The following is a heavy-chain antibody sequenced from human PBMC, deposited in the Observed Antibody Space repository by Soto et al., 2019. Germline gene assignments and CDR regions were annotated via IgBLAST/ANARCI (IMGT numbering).Heavy chain of an antibody. D-gene: IGHD3-16*01. V-gene: IGHV1-18*01. CDR3: VMVDNYVTPTPQDV. CDR2: ISPYTGNT. J-gene: IGHJ6*02. CDR1: GYIFVNYG. Sequence: QVQLVQSGDEVKKPGASVQVSCKASGYIFVNYGIAWLRQAPRQGLEWMGWISPYTGNTHSASKVQGRLTMTTDTSTSTDYMDLGSLTSDDTAVYYCVMVDNYVTPTPQDVWGQGTTVTVSS.